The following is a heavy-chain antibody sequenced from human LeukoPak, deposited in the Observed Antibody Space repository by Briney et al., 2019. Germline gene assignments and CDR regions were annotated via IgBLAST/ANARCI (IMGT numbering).Heavy chain of an antibody. V-gene: IGHV4-59*01. CDR3: ATHYITSCWHYFDY. Sequence: SETLSLTCTVSGGSISSYYWSWIRQPPGKGLEWIGYIHYSGTTNYNPSLKSRVTMSVDTSKNQFSLKLSSVTAADTAVYYCATHYITSCWHYFDYWGQGTLVTVSS. J-gene: IGHJ4*02. CDR1: GGSISSYY. D-gene: IGHD2-2*01. CDR2: IHYSGTT.